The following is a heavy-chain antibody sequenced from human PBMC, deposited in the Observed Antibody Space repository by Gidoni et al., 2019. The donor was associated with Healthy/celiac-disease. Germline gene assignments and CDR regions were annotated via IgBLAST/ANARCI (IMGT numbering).Heavy chain of an antibody. CDR3: AAPVVVTADAFDI. CDR1: GHSPSSGYY. V-gene: IGHV4-38-2*01. CDR2: IYHSGST. Sequence: QVQLQESGPGLVKPSETLSLTCAASGHSPSSGYYCGWSRQPPGKGLGCIGSIYHSGSTYYNPSLKSRVTISVDTSKNQFSLKLSSVTAADTAVYYCAAPVVVTADAFDIWGQGTMVTVSS. D-gene: IGHD2-21*02. J-gene: IGHJ3*02.